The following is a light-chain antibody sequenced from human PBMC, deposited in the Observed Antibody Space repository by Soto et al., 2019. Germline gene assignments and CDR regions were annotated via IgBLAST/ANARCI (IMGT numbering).Light chain of an antibody. CDR2: DAS. CDR1: QDISNY. CDR3: QQYHNLPPFT. V-gene: IGKV1-33*01. Sequence: DIQMTQSPSSLSASVGDRVTITCQASQDISNYLNWYQQKPGKAPKLLIYDASNLKTGVPSRFSGSGAWTDFTFTISSRQPEDIATYYCQQYHNLPPFTFGPGTKVDIK. J-gene: IGKJ3*01.